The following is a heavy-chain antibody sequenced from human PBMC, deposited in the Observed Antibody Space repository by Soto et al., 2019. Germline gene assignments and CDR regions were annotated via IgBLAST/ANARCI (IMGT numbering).Heavy chain of an antibody. V-gene: IGHV2-5*02. CDR1: GFSLSTSGVG. Sequence: SGPTLVNPTQTLTLTCTFSGFSLSTSGVGVGWIRQPPGKALEWLALIYWDDDKRYSPSLKSRLTITKDTSKNQVVLTMTSMDPVDTATYYCAHMVYSSGRSRTDEYFQHWGQGTLVTVSS. CDR2: IYWDDDK. D-gene: IGHD6-19*01. CDR3: AHMVYSSGRSRTDEYFQH. J-gene: IGHJ1*01.